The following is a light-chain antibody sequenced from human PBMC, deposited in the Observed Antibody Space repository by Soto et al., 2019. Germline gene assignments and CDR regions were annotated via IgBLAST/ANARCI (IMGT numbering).Light chain of an antibody. V-gene: IGKV3-11*01. CDR2: DAS. Sequence: PGERVTLSCRASQSVSGSYLTWYQQKPGQAPRLLIYDASNTATGIPARFSGSGSGTDFTLTISSLEPEDFAVYYCQQRSNWTLTLGGGTKVDIK. CDR1: QSVSGSY. J-gene: IGKJ4*01. CDR3: QQRSNWTLT.